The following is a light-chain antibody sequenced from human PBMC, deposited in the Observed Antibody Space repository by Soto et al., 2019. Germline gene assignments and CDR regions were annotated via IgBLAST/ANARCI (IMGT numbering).Light chain of an antibody. V-gene: IGKV3-20*01. CDR1: QSVSSTY. Sequence: EIVLTQSPGTLSLSPGERATLSCRASQSVSSTYLAWYQQKPGQAPRLLIYGASSRATGIPDRFSGSGSGKDFTLTISRLEPEDVAVYYFQRYDISPFPFGKGTKLEIK. CDR3: QRYDISPFP. CDR2: GAS. J-gene: IGKJ2*01.